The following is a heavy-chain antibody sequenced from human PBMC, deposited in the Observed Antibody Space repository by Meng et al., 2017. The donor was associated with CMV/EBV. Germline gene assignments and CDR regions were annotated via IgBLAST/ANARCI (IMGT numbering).Heavy chain of an antibody. D-gene: IGHD1/OR15-1a*01. CDR3: ARSLTGTGYFFDY. J-gene: IGHJ4*02. CDR2: ISGNSGST. V-gene: IGHV3-23*01. Sequence: GESLKISCAASGFPFSNSDMNWVRQAPGKGLEWVSSISGNSGSTYYADSVKGRFTISRDNSKNTLYLQMNSLRAEDTAVYYCARSLTGTGYFFDYWGQGTLVTVSS. CDR1: GFPFSNSD.